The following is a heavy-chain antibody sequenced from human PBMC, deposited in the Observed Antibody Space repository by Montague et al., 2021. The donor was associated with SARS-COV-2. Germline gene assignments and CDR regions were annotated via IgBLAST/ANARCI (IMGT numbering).Heavy chain of an antibody. CDR3: ARISHLEGYYFDY. CDR2: IYYSGST. J-gene: IGHJ4*02. V-gene: IGHV4-59*01. CDR1: GGSISGYY. Sequence: SETLSLTCTVSGGSISGYYWSWIRQPPGKGLEWIGYIYYSGSTNYNPPLKSRVTISIDTSKNQFSLKLSSVTAADTAVYYCARISHLEGYYFDYWGQGTLATVSS.